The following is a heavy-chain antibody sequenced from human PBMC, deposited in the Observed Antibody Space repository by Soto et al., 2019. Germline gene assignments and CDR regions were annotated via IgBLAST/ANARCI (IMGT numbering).Heavy chain of an antibody. J-gene: IGHJ4*02. CDR2: ISGSGGST. V-gene: IGHV3-23*01. D-gene: IGHD3-22*01. Sequence: GGSLRLSCAASGFTFSSYAMNWVRQAPGKGLEWVSAISGSGGSTYYADSVKGRFTISRDNSKNTLYLQMNSLRAEDTAVYYCAKDTGYYDSSGYYPGWGQGTLVTVSS. CDR3: AKDTGYYDSSGYYPG. CDR1: GFTFSSYA.